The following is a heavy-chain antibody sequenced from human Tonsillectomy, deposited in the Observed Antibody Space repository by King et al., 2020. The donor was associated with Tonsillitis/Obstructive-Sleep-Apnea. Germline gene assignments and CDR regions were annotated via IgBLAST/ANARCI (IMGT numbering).Heavy chain of an antibody. Sequence: QLVQSGAEVKKPGASVKVSCKASGYTFTSYAMHWVRQAPGQRLEWMGWINAGNGNTKYSQKFQGRVTITRDTSASTAYMELSSLRSEDTAVYYCARGPLRYYDFWSGADAFDIWGQGTMVTVSS. D-gene: IGHD3-3*01. J-gene: IGHJ3*02. CDR3: ARGPLRYYDFWSGADAFDI. V-gene: IGHV1-3*01. CDR1: GYTFTSYA. CDR2: INAGNGNT.